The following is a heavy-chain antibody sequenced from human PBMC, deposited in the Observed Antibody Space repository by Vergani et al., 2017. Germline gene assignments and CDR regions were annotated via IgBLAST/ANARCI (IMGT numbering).Heavy chain of an antibody. Sequence: EVQLLESGGGLVQPGGSLRLSCAASGFTFSSYAMSWVRQAPGKGLEWVSAISGSGGSTYYADSVKGRFTISRDNSKNTLYLQMNSLRAEDTAVYYCARDGSNDFWSGNISPRGDYWGQGTLVTVSS. CDR1: GFTFSSYA. CDR2: ISGSGGST. V-gene: IGHV3-23*01. D-gene: IGHD3-3*01. J-gene: IGHJ4*02. CDR3: ARDGSNDFWSGNISPRGDY.